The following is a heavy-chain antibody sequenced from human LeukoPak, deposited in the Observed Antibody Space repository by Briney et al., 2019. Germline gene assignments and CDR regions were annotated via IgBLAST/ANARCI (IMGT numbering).Heavy chain of an antibody. J-gene: IGHJ4*02. V-gene: IGHV4-4*07. D-gene: IGHD3-22*01. CDR2: TYTSGST. Sequence: PSETLSLTCTVSGGSISSYYWSWIRQPAGKGLEWIGRTYTSGSTNYNPSLKSRVTMSVDTSKNQFSLKLSSVTAADTAVYYCARASYYDSSGYTSIEEYYFDYWGQGTLVTVSS. CDR3: ARASYYDSSGYTSIEEYYFDY. CDR1: GGSISSYY.